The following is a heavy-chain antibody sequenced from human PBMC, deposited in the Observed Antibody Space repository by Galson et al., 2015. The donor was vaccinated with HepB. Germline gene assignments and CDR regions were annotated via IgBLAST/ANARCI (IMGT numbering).Heavy chain of an antibody. CDR2: TSYDGSKK. CDR1: GFDFTSCG. V-gene: IGHV3-30*03. Sequence: SLRLSCAASGFDFTSCGMHWVRQAPGKGLEWLTVTSYDGSKKFYADSVKDRFTISRDNSKKTLFLEMNSLRPADTAVYFCARDSAFFSGDYIGVYHFGLWGPGTLVTVSS. J-gene: IGHJ4*02. D-gene: IGHD4-17*01. CDR3: ARDSAFFSGDYIGVYHFGL.